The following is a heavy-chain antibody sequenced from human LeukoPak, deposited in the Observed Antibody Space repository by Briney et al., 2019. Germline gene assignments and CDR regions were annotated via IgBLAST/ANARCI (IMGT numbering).Heavy chain of an antibody. CDR1: GYTLTELS. V-gene: IGHV1-24*01. Sequence: SVKVSCKVSGYTLTELSMHWVRKAPGKALAWLGAFDPEDGETIYEQKFQGRVTMTEDTSTDTAYMELSSLRSEDTAVYYCATFGEQWLGFDYWGQGTLVNVSS. CDR2: FDPEDGET. J-gene: IGHJ4*02. CDR3: ATFGEQWLGFDY. D-gene: IGHD6-19*01.